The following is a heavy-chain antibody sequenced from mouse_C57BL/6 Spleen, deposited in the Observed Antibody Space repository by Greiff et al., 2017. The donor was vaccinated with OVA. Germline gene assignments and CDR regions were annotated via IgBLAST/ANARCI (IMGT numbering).Heavy chain of an antibody. V-gene: IGHV1-69*01. CDR3: ARFRTGTNYFDY. J-gene: IGHJ2*01. CDR2: IDPSDSYT. CDR1: GYTFTSYW. D-gene: IGHD4-1*01. Sequence: QVQLQQPGAELVMPGASVKLSCKASGYTFTSYWMHWVKQRPGQGLEWIGEIDPSDSYTNYNQKFKGKSTLTVDKSSSTAYMQLSSLTSEDSAVYYCARFRTGTNYFDYWGQCTTLTVSS.